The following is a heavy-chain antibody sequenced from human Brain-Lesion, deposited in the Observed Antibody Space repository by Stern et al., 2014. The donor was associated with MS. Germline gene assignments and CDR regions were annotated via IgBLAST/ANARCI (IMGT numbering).Heavy chain of an antibody. CDR1: GGSISSSTYY. CDR2: IYYSGFT. D-gene: IGHD1-26*01. Sequence: QLVESGPGLVKPSETLSLTCTVSGGSISSSTYYWAWIRQPPGKGLEWIGNIYYSGFTYYNPFLKSRVTISVDMSKNQFSLKLSSVTAADTAIYYCERHDSVPRPSQLYSARDRGPGYFDYWGQGTLVTVSS. J-gene: IGHJ4*02. CDR3: ERHDSVPRPSQLYSARDRGPGYFDY. V-gene: IGHV4-39*01.